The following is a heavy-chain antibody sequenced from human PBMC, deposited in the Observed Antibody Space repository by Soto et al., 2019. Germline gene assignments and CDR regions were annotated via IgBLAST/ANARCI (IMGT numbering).Heavy chain of an antibody. V-gene: IGHV4-39*01. Sequence: SETLSLTCTVSGGSISSSSYYWGWIRQPPGKGLEWIGSIYYSGSTYYNPSLKSRVTISVDTSKNQFSLKLSSVTAADTAVYYCARHCISTSCYGAFDYWGQGTLVTVS. D-gene: IGHD2-2*01. CDR3: ARHCISTSCYGAFDY. CDR2: IYYSGST. CDR1: GGSISSSSYY. J-gene: IGHJ4*02.